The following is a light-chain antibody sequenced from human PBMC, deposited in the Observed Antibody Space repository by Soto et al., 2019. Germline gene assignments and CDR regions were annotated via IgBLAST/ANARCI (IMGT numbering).Light chain of an antibody. V-gene: IGKV3-20*01. J-gene: IGKJ5*01. Sequence: IVLTQSPATLSVSPRERATLSCRASQSVSSYLAWYQQKPGQAPRLLIYGAFSRATGIPDRFSGSGSGTDFTLTISRLEPEDFAVYYCQQYGNSIPITFGQGTRLEI. CDR3: QQYGNSIPIT. CDR2: GAF. CDR1: QSVSSY.